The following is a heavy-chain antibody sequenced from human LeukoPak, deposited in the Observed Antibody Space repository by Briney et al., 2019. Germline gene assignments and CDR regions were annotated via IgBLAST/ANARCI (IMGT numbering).Heavy chain of an antibody. CDR1: GFTFSSYG. Sequence: GGSLRLSCAASGFTFSSYGMHWVRQAPGKGLEWVAVIWYDGSNKYYADSVKGRFTISRDNSKNTLYLQMNSLRAEDTAVYYCAREEDTVTTEYYFDYWGQGTLVTVSS. CDR2: IWYDGSNK. D-gene: IGHD4-17*01. J-gene: IGHJ4*02. CDR3: AREEDTVTTEYYFDY. V-gene: IGHV3-33*01.